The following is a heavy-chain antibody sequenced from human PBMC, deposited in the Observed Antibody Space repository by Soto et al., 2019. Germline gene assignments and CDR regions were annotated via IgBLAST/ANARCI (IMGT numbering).Heavy chain of an antibody. CDR1: GFSLSTGTVG. CDR3: AHVTLTYGGVGGIDAFDM. V-gene: IGHV2-5*02. CDR2: IYWDDDK. D-gene: IGHD3-16*01. J-gene: IGHJ3*02. Sequence: QITLKESGPTLVNPTQTLTLTCTFSGFSLSTGTVGVGWVRQPPGKALEWLAVIYWDDDKRYSPSLRTRLTLTKDXXKXQXXLTMTSMGPMDTGTYYCAHVTLTYGGVGGIDAFDMWGQGTVVTVSS.